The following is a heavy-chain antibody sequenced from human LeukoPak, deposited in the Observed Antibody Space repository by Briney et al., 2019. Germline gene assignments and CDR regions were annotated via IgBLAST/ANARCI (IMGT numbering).Heavy chain of an antibody. V-gene: IGHV3-74*01. CDR1: GFTFSSYV. CDR3: ASIMIVDY. Sequence: GGSLRLSCETAGFTFSSYVMHWVRQAPGKGLVWVSRINSDGSSTSYADSVKDRFTISRDNAKNTLYLQMNSLRAEDTAVYYCASIMIVDYWGQGTLVTVSS. J-gene: IGHJ4*02. D-gene: IGHD3-16*01. CDR2: INSDGSST.